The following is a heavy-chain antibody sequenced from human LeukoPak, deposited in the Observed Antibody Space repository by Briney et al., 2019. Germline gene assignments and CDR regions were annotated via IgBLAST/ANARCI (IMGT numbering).Heavy chain of an antibody. CDR1: GGSISSSSYY. D-gene: IGHD6-19*01. CDR2: IYYSGST. V-gene: IGHV4-39*01. Sequence: PSETLSLTCTVSGGSISSSSYYWGWIRQPPGKGLEWIGSIYYSGSTYYNPSLKSRVTISVDTSKNQFSLKLSSVTAADTAVYYCARNGSYSSGWYPYYFDYWGQGTLVTVSS. J-gene: IGHJ4*02. CDR3: ARNGSYSSGWYPYYFDY.